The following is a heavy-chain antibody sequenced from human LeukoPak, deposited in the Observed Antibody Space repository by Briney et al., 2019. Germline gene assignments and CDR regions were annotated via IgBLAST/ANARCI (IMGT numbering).Heavy chain of an antibody. CDR3: AKYCSGNNCYSGLDY. D-gene: IGHD2-15*01. V-gene: IGHV3-30*02. J-gene: IGHJ4*02. CDR1: GFTFSSYG. CDR2: IRYDGSNK. Sequence: GGSLRLSCAASGFTFSSYGMHWVRQAPGKGLEWVAFIRYDGSNKYYADSVKGRFTISRDNSKNTLYLQMNSLRVEDTAVYYCAKYCSGNNCYSGLDYWGQGTLVTVSS.